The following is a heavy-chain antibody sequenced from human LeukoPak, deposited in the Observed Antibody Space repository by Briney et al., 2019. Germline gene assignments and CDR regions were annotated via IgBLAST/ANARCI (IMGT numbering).Heavy chain of an antibody. CDR1: GGSISSSNW. V-gene: IGHV4-4*02. Sequence: PSETLSLTCAVSGGSISSSNWWSWVRQPPGKGLEWIGEIYPSGTTNYNPSLKSRVTISVDKSENQFSLKLYSVTAADTAVYYCTRNAGNSDFDYWGQGTLVTVSS. J-gene: IGHJ4*02. CDR3: TRNAGNSDFDY. D-gene: IGHD4-23*01. CDR2: IYPSGTT.